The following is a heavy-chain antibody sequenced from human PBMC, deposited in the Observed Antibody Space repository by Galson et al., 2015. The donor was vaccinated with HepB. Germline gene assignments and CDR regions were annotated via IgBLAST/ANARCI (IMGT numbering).Heavy chain of an antibody. V-gene: IGHV3-7*01. D-gene: IGHD2-21*02. CDR2: IKQDGSDK. CDR1: GFTFSGYW. Sequence: SLRLSCAASGFTFSGYWMSWVRQGPGKGLEWVASIKQDGSDKTYLESVKGRFTVSRDNSKNTLYLQMNSLRAEDTAVYYCARVSRPGILGVVTAIGYWGQGTLVTVSS. J-gene: IGHJ4*02. CDR3: ARVSRPGILGVVTAIGY.